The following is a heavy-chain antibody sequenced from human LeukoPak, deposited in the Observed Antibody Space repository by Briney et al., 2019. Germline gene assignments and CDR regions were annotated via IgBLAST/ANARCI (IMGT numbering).Heavy chain of an antibody. CDR2: INHSGST. J-gene: IGHJ4*02. D-gene: IGHD3-3*02. CDR1: GGSISSGGYY. CDR3: ALGVLGPNAKIRSFDY. Sequence: PSETLSLTCTVSGGSISSGGYYWSWIRQPPGKGLEWIGEINHSGSTNYNPSLKSRVTISVDTSKNQFSLKLSSVTAADTAVYYCALGVLGPNAKIRSFDYWGQGTLVTVSS. V-gene: IGHV4-39*07.